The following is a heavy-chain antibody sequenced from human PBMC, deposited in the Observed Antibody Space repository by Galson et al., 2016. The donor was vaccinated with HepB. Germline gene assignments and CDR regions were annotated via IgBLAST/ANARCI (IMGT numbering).Heavy chain of an antibody. CDR2: IYYSGGST. CDR3: ARVRIAVAENSYFFDS. CDR1: GVSLSSYY. D-gene: IGHD6-19*01. J-gene: IGHJ4*02. V-gene: IGHV4-59*01. Sequence: SETLSLTCTVSGVSLSSYYWSWIRQLPGKGLEWIGYIYYSGGSTNYNPSLKSRVTISVDTLKNQFSLRLSSVTAADTAVYFCARVRIAVAENSYFFDSWGQGTLVTVSS.